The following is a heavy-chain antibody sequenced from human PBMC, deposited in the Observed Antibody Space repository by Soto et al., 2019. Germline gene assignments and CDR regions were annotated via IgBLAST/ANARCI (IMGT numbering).Heavy chain of an antibody. Sequence: EVQLVESGGGLVKPGGSLRLSCAASGFSFSTYSMNWVRQAPGKGLEWVSSINADSTYIYYAGSVRGRFTISRDNAKDALYLQMNSLRSEDTAVYYCVRDCGRYCRTGYIDGWGDGASVTVSS. V-gene: IGHV3-21*02. CDR1: GFSFSTYS. D-gene: IGHD2-15*01. CDR3: VRDCGRYCRTGYIDG. J-gene: IGHJ6*03. CDR2: INADSTYI.